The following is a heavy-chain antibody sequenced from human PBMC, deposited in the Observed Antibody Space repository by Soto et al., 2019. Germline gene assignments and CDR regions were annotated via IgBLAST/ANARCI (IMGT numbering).Heavy chain of an antibody. CDR2: MNPNSGNT. CDR1: GYTFTSYD. V-gene: IGHV1-8*01. J-gene: IGHJ6*02. CDR3: ARVWDIVVVPAFSGMDV. Sequence: ASVKVSCKASGYTFTSYDINWVRQATGQGLEWMGWMNPNSGNTGYAQKFQGRVTMTRNTSISTAYMELSSLRSEDTAVYYCARVWDIVVVPAFSGMDVWGQGXTVTVSS. D-gene: IGHD2-2*01.